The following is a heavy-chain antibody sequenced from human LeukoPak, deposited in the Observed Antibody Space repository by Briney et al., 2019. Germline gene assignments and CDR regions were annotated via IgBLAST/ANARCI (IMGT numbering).Heavy chain of an antibody. J-gene: IGHJ4*02. Sequence: GGSLKLSCATSGFTFSSYAMSWVRQAPGKGLEWVSGIGASGGSTYYADSVKGRFTISRDNSKNTLYLQMNSLRTEDTAVYYCAKAEGYDILAGLDYWGQGTLVTVSS. CDR1: GFTFSSYA. CDR3: AKAEGYDILAGLDY. V-gene: IGHV3-23*01. D-gene: IGHD3-9*01. CDR2: IGASGGST.